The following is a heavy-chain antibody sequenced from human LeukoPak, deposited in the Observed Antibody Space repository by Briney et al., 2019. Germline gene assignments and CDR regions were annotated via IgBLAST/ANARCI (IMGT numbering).Heavy chain of an antibody. Sequence: GGSLRLSCAASGFTFSSYGMNWVRQAPGKGLEWGSYIRSSSSTIYYADSVKGRFTISRDNAKNSLYLQMNSLRDEDTAVYYCARGLKAAAGTYYFDYWGQGTLVTVSS. V-gene: IGHV3-48*02. CDR2: IRSSSSTI. J-gene: IGHJ4*02. D-gene: IGHD6-13*01. CDR3: ARGLKAAAGTYYFDY. CDR1: GFTFSSYG.